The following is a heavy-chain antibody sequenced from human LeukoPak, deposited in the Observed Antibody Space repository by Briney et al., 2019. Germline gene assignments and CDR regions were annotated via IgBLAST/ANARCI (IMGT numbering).Heavy chain of an antibody. D-gene: IGHD3-22*01. J-gene: IGHJ4*02. V-gene: IGHV4-59*01. CDR2: IYYSGST. CDR3: ARGTVLNYYDSSGYHKSPGSVDY. CDR1: GGSISNYY. Sequence: SETLSLTCTVSGGSISNYYWSWIRQPPGKGLEWIRYIYYSGSTNYNPSLKNRVTISVDTSKNQFSLKLSSVTAADTAVYYCARGTVLNYYDSSGYHKSPGSVDYWGQGTLVTVSS.